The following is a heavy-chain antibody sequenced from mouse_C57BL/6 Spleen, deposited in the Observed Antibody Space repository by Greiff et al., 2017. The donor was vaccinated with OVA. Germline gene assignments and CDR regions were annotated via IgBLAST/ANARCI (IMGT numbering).Heavy chain of an antibody. CDR2: IWSGGST. CDR3: ARNRGYYGSSYRNYAMDY. CDR1: GFSLTSYG. D-gene: IGHD1-1*01. J-gene: IGHJ4*01. V-gene: IGHV2-2*01. Sequence: VQRVESGPGLVQPSQSLSITCTVSGFSLTSYGVHWVRQSPGKGLEWLGVIWSGGSTDYNAAFISRLSISKDNSKSQVFFKMNSLQADDTAIYYCARNRGYYGSSYRNYAMDYWGQGTSVTVSS.